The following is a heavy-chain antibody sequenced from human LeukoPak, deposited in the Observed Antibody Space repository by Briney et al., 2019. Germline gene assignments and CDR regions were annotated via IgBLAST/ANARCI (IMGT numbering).Heavy chain of an antibody. D-gene: IGHD3-10*01. Sequence: GGSLRLSCAASGFTFSSYAMHWVRQAPGKGLEWVASISYADGSYKYYADSVKGRFTISRDSSENTLYLQMNRLRAEDPGVYLCARDGLLLWFGESPPPLWFDPWGQGTLVTVSS. V-gene: IGHV3-30*07. CDR2: ISYADGSYK. J-gene: IGHJ5*02. CDR1: GFTFSSYA. CDR3: ARDGLLLWFGESPPPLWFDP.